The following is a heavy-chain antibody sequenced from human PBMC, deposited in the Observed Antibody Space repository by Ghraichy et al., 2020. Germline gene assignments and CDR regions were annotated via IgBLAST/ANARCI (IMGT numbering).Heavy chain of an antibody. Sequence: SETLSLTCTVSGGSISTYSWSWIRQPPGKGLEWIGFFYNSGSTNYNPSLQSRVTISFETSKSQFYLKLSSVTAADTAVYYCARGGASSHPFDFWGQGTLVTVSS. CDR1: GGSISTYS. D-gene: IGHD3-16*01. V-gene: IGHV4-4*09. CDR2: FYNSGST. J-gene: IGHJ4*02. CDR3: ARGGASSHPFDF.